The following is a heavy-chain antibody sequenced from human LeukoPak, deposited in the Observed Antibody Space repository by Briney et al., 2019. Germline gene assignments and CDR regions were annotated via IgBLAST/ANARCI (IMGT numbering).Heavy chain of an antibody. Sequence: GGSLRLSCAASGFTFSTYWIMWVRQAPGKGLEWVASIMYDGSQKYYVDSVKGRFTVSRDNAKNSLFLQMNNLRAEDTAVYYCARYFTSNGYSSLHGYYWGQGTLVTVSS. J-gene: IGHJ4*02. CDR3: ARYFTSNGYSSLHGYY. V-gene: IGHV3-7*01. D-gene: IGHD3-22*01. CDR1: GFTFSTYW. CDR2: IMYDGSQK.